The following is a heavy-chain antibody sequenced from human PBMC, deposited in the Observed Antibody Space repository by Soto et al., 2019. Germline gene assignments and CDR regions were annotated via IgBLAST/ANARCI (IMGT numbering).Heavy chain of an antibody. V-gene: IGHV4-59*01. J-gene: IGHJ4*02. CDR3: ARESGYAFVS. CDR2: IYNTGST. CDR1: GGSISSNY. D-gene: IGHD5-18*01. Sequence: SETLALTCTVSGGSISSNYWSWIRQPPGKGPEWIGDIYNTGSTNYNPSLKSRVTMAVNTAKNQISLRLGFVTAADTARYSCARESGYAFVSWGQGALVTVSS.